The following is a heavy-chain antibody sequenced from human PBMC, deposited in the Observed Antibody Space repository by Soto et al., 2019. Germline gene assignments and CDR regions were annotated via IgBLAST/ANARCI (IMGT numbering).Heavy chain of an antibody. CDR1: GGSISSYY. Sequence: PSETLSLSCTVSGGSISSYYWSWIRQPPGKGLEWIGYIYYSGSTNYNPSLKSRVTISVDTSKNQFSLKLSSVTAADTAVYYCARHVYGEYYFDYWGQGTLVTVSS. D-gene: IGHD3-10*02. V-gene: IGHV4-59*08. CDR2: IYYSGST. J-gene: IGHJ4*02. CDR3: ARHVYGEYYFDY.